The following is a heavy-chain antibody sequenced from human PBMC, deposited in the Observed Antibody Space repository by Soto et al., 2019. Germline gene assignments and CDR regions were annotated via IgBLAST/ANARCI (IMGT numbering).Heavy chain of an antibody. CDR2: ISSSSSTI. J-gene: IGHJ4*02. Sequence: GGSLRLSCAASGFTFSSYSMNWVRQAPGKGLEWVSYISSSSSTIYYADSVKGRFTISRDNAKNSLYLQMNSLRAEDTAVYYCAGGKDDYGDYFDYWGQGTLVTVSS. CDR1: GFTFSSYS. D-gene: IGHD4-17*01. CDR3: AGGKDDYGDYFDY. V-gene: IGHV3-48*01.